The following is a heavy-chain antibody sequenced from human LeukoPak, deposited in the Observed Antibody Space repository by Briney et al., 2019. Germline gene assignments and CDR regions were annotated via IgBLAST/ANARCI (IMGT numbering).Heavy chain of an antibody. Sequence: SETLSLTCTVSGGSLRSNDYYWGFIRQPPGKGLEWIGSISYSGVTYYNPSLKSRVTSSVDTSKNQFSLRLSSVTAADTAVYYCARRRWVVTPFDYWGQGTLVTVSS. CDR1: GGSLRSNDYY. D-gene: IGHD2-21*02. V-gene: IGHV4-39*07. CDR2: ISYSGVT. J-gene: IGHJ4*02. CDR3: ARRRWVVTPFDY.